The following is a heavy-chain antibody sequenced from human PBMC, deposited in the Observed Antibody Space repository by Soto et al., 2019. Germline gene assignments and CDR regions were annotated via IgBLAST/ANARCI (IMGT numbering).Heavy chain of an antibody. Sequence: QVQLVESGGGVVQPGRSLRLSCAASGFTFSSYGMHWVRQAPGKGLEWVSVISYDGSNKYYADSVKGRFTISRDNSKNSLYLQMNSLSAEDTAVYYCANLVSRDDSFDIGGQGTMVTVSS. CDR3: ANLVSRDDSFDI. CDR1: GFTFSSYG. J-gene: IGHJ3*02. V-gene: IGHV3-30*18. CDR2: ISYDGSNK.